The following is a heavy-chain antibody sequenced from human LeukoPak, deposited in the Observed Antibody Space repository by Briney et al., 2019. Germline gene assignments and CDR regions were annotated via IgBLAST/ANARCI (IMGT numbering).Heavy chain of an antibody. J-gene: IGHJ5*02. CDR1: GYTFTSYD. D-gene: IGHD3-22*01. V-gene: IGHV1-8*01. CDR2: MNPNSGNT. Sequence: ASVKVSCKASGYTFTSYDINWVRQATGQGLEWMGWMNPNSGNTGYPQKFQGRVTMTRNTSISTAYMELSSLRSEDTAVYYCAIADSSGYNWFGPEGQGPLVTVTS. CDR3: AIADSSGYNWFGP.